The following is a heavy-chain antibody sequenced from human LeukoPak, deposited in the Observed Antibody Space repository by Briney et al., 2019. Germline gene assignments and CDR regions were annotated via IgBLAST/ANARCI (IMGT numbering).Heavy chain of an antibody. Sequence: GGSLRLSCAASGSTFSSYWMSWVRQAPGKGLEWVSAIDIYSTKTNYADSVKGRFTISRDNSKNTLYLQMNSLRGEDTAIYYCARDWKADFWGHGTLVTVSS. CDR1: GSTFSSYW. J-gene: IGHJ4*01. V-gene: IGHV3-23*05. D-gene: IGHD1-1*01. CDR3: ARDWKADF. CDR2: IDIYSTKT.